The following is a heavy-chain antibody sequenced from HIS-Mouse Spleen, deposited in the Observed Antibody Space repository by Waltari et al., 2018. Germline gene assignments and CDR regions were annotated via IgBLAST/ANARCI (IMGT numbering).Heavy chain of an antibody. CDR2: IYYSGST. Sequence: QLQLQESGPGLVKPSETLSLPCTVSGGPIRSSSYSCGWIRQPPGKGLEWIGSIYYSGSTYYNPSLKSRVTISVDTSKNQFSLKLSSVTAADTAVYYCAREIPYSSSWYDWYFDLWGRGTMVTVSS. CDR3: AREIPYSSSWYDWYFDL. D-gene: IGHD6-13*01. CDR1: GGPIRSSSYS. J-gene: IGHJ2*01. V-gene: IGHV4-39*07.